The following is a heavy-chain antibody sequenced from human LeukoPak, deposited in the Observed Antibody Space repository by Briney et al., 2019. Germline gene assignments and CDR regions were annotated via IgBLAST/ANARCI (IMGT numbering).Heavy chain of an antibody. J-gene: IGHJ6*02. D-gene: IGHD3-9*01. Sequence: ASVTVSCMASGYTFTSYDINWVRQATGQGLEWMGWMNPNSGNTGYAQKFQGRVTMTRNTSISTAYMELSSLRSEDTAVYYCARGLGVRYFDWSYYYYYGMDVWGQGTTVTVSS. V-gene: IGHV1-8*01. CDR3: ARGLGVRYFDWSYYYYYGMDV. CDR2: MNPNSGNT. CDR1: GYTFTSYD.